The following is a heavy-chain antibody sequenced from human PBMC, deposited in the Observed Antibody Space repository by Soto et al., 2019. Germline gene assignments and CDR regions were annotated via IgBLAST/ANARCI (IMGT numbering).Heavy chain of an antibody. CDR3: SRDNGYDAATLDY. J-gene: IGHJ4*02. CDR1: GFTFCTCS. V-gene: IGHV3-21*02. CDR2: ISSSSSNI. D-gene: IGHD5-12*01. Sequence: EVQLVESGGGLVKPGGSLRLSCAASGFTFCTCSMNWVRQAPGKGLEWVSSISSSSSNIYYADSVKGRFTISRDNAKNSLYLQMNSLRADDTAVYYCSRDNGYDAATLDYWGQGTLVTVSS.